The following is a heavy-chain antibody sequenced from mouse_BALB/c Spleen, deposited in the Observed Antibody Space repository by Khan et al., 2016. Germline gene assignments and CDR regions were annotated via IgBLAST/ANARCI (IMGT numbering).Heavy chain of an antibody. CDR1: GYSITSGYS. CDR3: APFGSSYWYFDV. V-gene: IGHV3-1*02. J-gene: IGHJ1*01. Sequence: EVQLQESGPDLVKPSQSLSLTCTVTGYSITSGYSWHWIRQFPGNKLEWMGYLPYSGSTNYNPSLKSRISITRDTSKNQFFLQSNSVTTEDTTTDYFAPFGSSYWYFDVWGAGTTVTVSS. CDR2: LPYSGST. D-gene: IGHD1-1*01.